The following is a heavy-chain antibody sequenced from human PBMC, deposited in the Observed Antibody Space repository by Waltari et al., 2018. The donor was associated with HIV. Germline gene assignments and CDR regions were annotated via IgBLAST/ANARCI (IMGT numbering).Heavy chain of an antibody. V-gene: IGHV3-48*01. D-gene: IGHD3-16*01. J-gene: IGHJ6*02. CDR1: GFTFSYYS. CDR3: AREEGGGNAYYYYGMDV. CDR2: ISSSSSTI. Sequence: EVHLLESGGVLVQPGGSLSLSCAASGFTFSYYSMNWVRQAPGKGLEWISYISSSSSTIFYADSVKGRFTISRDNAKNSLYLQLNSLRAEDTAVYYCAREEGGGNAYYYYGMDVWGQGTTVTVSS.